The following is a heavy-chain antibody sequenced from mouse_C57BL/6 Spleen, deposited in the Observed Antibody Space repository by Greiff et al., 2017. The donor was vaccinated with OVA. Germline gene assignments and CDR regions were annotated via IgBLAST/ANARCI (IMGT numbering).Heavy chain of an antibody. CDR2: INPNNGGT. J-gene: IGHJ3*01. D-gene: IGHD4-1*01. CDR3: ARSPVNWDGAWFAY. Sequence: EVKLQQSGPELVKPGASVKISCKASGYTFTDYYMNWVKQSHGKSLEWIGDINPNNGGTSYNQKFKGKATLTVDKSSSTAYMELRSLTSEDSAVYYCARSPVNWDGAWFAYWGQGTLVTVSA. CDR1: GYTFTDYY. V-gene: IGHV1-26*01.